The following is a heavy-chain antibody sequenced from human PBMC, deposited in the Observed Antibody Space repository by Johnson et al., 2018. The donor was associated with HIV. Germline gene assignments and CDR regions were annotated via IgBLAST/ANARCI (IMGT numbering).Heavy chain of an antibody. CDR2: IPFDGSNI. V-gene: IGHV3-30*03. CDR1: GFAFSNYG. D-gene: IGHD6-19*01. CDR3: ARKQWLAKISSDAFDI. Sequence: QVQLVESGGGVVQPGGSLRLSCAASGFAFSNYGMHWVRQAPGKGLEWVAVIPFDGSNITYSVSAKGRLTISKDNSKNTLYLQMYSLSAEDTAVYYCARKQWLAKISSDAFDIWGQGTMVTVSS. J-gene: IGHJ3*02.